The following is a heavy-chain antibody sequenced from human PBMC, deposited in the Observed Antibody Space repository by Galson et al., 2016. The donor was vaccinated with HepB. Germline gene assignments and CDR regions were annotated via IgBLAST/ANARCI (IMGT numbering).Heavy chain of an antibody. V-gene: IGHV3-73*01. J-gene: IGHJ3*02. Sequence: SLRLSCAASGFIFSDSGIHWVRQASGKGLEWVGRIRSKANSYANASAASVKGRFTISRDDSENRAYLQMNSLKTEDTAVYYCTRLKEMPTVENAFDIWGQGTMVTVSS. D-gene: IGHD5-24*01. CDR2: IRSKANSYAN. CDR1: GFIFSDSG. CDR3: TRLKEMPTVENAFDI.